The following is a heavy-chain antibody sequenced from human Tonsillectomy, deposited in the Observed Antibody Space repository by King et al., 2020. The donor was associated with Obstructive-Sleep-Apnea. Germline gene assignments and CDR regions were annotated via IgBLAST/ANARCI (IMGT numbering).Heavy chain of an antibody. V-gene: IGHV3-9*01. Sequence: VQLVESGGGLVQPGRSLRLSCAASGFTFDDYAMHWVRQAPGKGLEWVSGISWNSASIDYADSVKGRFTISRDNAKNSLYLQMNSLRAEDTALYYCAKDIGPLLVVPADNYYYYGMDVWGQGTTVTVSS. CDR2: ISWNSASI. CDR1: GFTFDDYA. D-gene: IGHD2-2*01. J-gene: IGHJ6*02. CDR3: AKDIGPLLVVPADNYYYYGMDV.